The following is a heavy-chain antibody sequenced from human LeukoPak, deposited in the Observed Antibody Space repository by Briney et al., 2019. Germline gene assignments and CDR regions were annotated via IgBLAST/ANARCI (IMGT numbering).Heavy chain of an antibody. CDR2: ISYDGSNK. V-gene: IGHV3-30*04. CDR1: GFTFSSYA. CDR3: ARDRNNPLLSYYYYMDV. J-gene: IGHJ6*03. Sequence: PGGSLRLSCAASGFTFSSYAMHWVRQAPGKGLEWVAVISYDGSNKYYADSVKGRFTISRDNSKNTLYLQMNSLRAEDTAVYYCARDRNNPLLSYYYYMDVWGKGTTVTVSS. D-gene: IGHD2-2*01.